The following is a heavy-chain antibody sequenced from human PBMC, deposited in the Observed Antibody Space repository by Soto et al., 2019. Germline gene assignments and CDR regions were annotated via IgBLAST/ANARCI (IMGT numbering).Heavy chain of an antibody. V-gene: IGHV4-59*01. CDR1: GGSISSYY. CDR2: IYYSGST. CDR3: ARGGTAMVDNWFDP. J-gene: IGHJ5*02. D-gene: IGHD5-18*01. Sequence: TSETLSLTCTVSGGSISSYYWSWIRQPPGKGLEWIGYIYYSGSTNYNPSLKSRVTISVDTSKNQFSLKLSSVTAADTAVYYCARGGTAMVDNWFDPWGRGTLVTVSS.